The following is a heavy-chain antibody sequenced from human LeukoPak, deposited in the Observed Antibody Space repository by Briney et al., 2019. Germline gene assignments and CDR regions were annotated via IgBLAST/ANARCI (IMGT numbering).Heavy chain of an antibody. D-gene: IGHD3-10*01. Sequence: QTGGSLRLSGAVSGITLSNYGMSWVRQAPGKGLEWVAGISDGGGSRNYADSVKGRFTISRDNPKNTLYLQMNSLRAEDTAVYFCAKRGVVIRAVIIVGFHKEAYYFDYWGQGALVTVSS. CDR2: ISDGGGSR. J-gene: IGHJ4*02. V-gene: IGHV3-23*01. CDR1: GITLSNYG. CDR3: AKRGVVIRAVIIVGFHKEAYYFDY.